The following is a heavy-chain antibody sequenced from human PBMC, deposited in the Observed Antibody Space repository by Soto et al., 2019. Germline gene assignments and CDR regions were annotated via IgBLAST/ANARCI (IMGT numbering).Heavy chain of an antibody. CDR1: GGTFSSYS. J-gene: IGHJ4*02. Sequence: QVQLVQSGAEVKKPGSSVKVSCKASGGTFSSYSINWVRQAPGQGLEWMGEIIPIFGTANYAQKFQGRVTITEDESTISASLALSSLRSEDTSVYYCARHGGRHYVGIDDFGQGTLVTDSS. CDR3: ARHGGRHYVGIDD. V-gene: IGHV1-69*19. CDR2: IIPIFGTA. D-gene: IGHD2-15*01.